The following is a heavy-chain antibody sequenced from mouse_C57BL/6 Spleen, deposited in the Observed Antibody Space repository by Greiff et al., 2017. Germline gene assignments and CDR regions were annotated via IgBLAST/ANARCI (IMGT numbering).Heavy chain of an antibody. J-gene: IGHJ3*01. Sequence: QVQLQQSGAELVRPGASVTLSCKASGYTFTDYEMHWVKQTPVHGLEWIGAIDPETGGTAYNQKFKGKAILTADKSSSTAYMELRSLTSEDSAVYYCTRGGDYGNFSWFAYWGQGTLVTVSA. V-gene: IGHV1-15*01. CDR3: TRGGDYGNFSWFAY. D-gene: IGHD2-1*01. CDR2: IDPETGGT. CDR1: GYTFTDYE.